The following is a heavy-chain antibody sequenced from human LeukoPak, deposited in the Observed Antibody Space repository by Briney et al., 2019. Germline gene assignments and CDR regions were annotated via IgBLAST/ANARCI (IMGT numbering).Heavy chain of an antibody. J-gene: IGHJ4*02. D-gene: IGHD2-15*01. CDR1: GGSFSGYY. V-gene: IGHV4-34*01. CDR3: ARGTKGQEDIVVVVAATPLYYFDY. CDR2: INHSGST. Sequence: PSETLSLTCAVYGGSFSGYYWSWIRQPPGKGLEWIGEINHSGSTNYNPSLKSRVTISVDTSKNQFSLKLSSVTAADTAVYYCARGTKGQEDIVVVVAATPLYYFDYWGQGTLVTVSS.